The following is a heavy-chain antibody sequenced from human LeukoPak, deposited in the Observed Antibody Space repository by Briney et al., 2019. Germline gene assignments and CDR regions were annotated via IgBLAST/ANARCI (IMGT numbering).Heavy chain of an antibody. D-gene: IGHD6-13*01. CDR1: GFTLSTYW. Sequence: GGSLRLSCAASGFTLSTYWMHWVRQGPGKGLVWVSCINSDGSRTTYADSVKGRFTISRDNAKNTLYLQMNTLRVEGTAVYYCARGSWSAADTNIDYWGQGTLVTVSS. CDR2: INSDGSRT. CDR3: ARGSWSAADTNIDY. J-gene: IGHJ4*02. V-gene: IGHV3-74*01.